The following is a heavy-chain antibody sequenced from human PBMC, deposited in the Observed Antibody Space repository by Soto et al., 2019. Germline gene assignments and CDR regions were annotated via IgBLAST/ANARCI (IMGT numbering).Heavy chain of an antibody. V-gene: IGHV4-59*01. CDR3: AGKSISPYYFDY. J-gene: IGHJ4*02. Sequence: QVQLQESGPGLVKPSETLSLTCTVSGGSISSYYWSWIRQPPGKGLEWIGYIYYSGSTNYNPSLKSRVTISVDTSKNQFSLKLSSVTAADTAVYYCAGKSISPYYFDYWGQGTLVTVSS. CDR1: GGSISSYY. CDR2: IYYSGST. D-gene: IGHD3-10*01.